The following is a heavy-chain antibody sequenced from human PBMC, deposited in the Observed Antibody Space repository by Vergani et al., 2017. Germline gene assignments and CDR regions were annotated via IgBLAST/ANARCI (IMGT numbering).Heavy chain of an antibody. CDR2: IYYSGST. V-gene: IGHV4-59*01. CDR1: GASISSYY. D-gene: IGHD2-21*02. Sequence: QLQESGPGLVKPSATLSLTCSVSGASISSYYWRWIRQPPGKGLEWIGYIYYSGSTNYNPSLKSRVTISVDTSKNQFSLKLSSVTAADTAVYYCARNPYCGGDCYSDAFDIWGQGTMVTVSS. CDR3: ARNPYCGGDCYSDAFDI. J-gene: IGHJ3*02.